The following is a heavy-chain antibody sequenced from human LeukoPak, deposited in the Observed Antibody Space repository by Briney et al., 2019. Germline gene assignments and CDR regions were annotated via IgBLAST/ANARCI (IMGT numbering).Heavy chain of an antibody. J-gene: IGHJ6*03. CDR1: GGTFSSYA. Sequence: ASVKVSCKASGGTFSSYAISWVRQAPGQGLEWMGWISAYNGNTNYAQKLQGRVTMTTDTSTSTAYMELRSLRSDDTAVYYCARVGRITMVRGVITPSYYMDVWGKGTTVTISS. CDR2: ISAYNGNT. V-gene: IGHV1-18*01. CDR3: ARVGRITMVRGVITPSYYMDV. D-gene: IGHD3-10*01.